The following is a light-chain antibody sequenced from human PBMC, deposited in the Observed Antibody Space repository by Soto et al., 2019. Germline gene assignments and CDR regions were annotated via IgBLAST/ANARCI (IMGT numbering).Light chain of an antibody. CDR3: SSYTSSSTYVV. V-gene: IGLV2-14*01. CDR1: SRDVGGYNY. Sequence: QSALTQPASVSGSPGQSITISCTGTSRDVGGYNYVSWYQQHPGKAPKLMIYEVGNRPSGVSNRFSGSKSGNTASLTISGLQAEDEADYYCSSYTSSSTYVVFGGGTKLTVL. J-gene: IGLJ2*01. CDR2: EVG.